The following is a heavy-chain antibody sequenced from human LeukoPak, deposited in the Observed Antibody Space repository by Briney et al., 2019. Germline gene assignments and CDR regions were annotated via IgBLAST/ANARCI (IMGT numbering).Heavy chain of an antibody. CDR3: AREITSGLYLLDY. Sequence: SETLSLTCTVSGASISTSRDYWGWIRQPPGKGLEWIGRIYPSGSTNYNPSLKSRVTMSLDTSKNQFSLELGSVTAADTAVYYCAREITSGLYLLDYWGQGTLVTVSS. CDR2: IYPSGST. D-gene: IGHD3-16*01. J-gene: IGHJ4*02. V-gene: IGHV4-39*07. CDR1: GASISTSRDY.